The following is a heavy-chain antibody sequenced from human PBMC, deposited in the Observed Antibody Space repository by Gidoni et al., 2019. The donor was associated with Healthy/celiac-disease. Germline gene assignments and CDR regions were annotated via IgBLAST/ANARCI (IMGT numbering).Heavy chain of an antibody. Sequence: QVQLVQSGAEVKKPGASVKVSCKASGSTFIISGISWVRQAPGQGLEWMGWSSAYNGNTNYAQKLQGRVTMTTDTSTSTAYMELRSLRSDDTAVYYCARDGYCSGGSCYSWFDPWGQGTLVTVSS. J-gene: IGHJ5*02. CDR3: ARDGYCSGGSCYSWFDP. D-gene: IGHD2-15*01. CDR1: GSTFIISG. V-gene: IGHV1-18*01. CDR2: SSAYNGNT.